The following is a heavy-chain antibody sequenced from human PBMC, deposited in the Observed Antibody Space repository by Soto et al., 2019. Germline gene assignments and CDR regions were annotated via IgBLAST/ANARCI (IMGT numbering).Heavy chain of an antibody. V-gene: IGHV1-69*13. J-gene: IGHJ6*02. CDR3: ARDGGDATRARKYSGYDRVYYYSGMDV. CDR1: GGTFEGCP. CDR2: IIPIFGTA. Sequence: VASVEVSCKACGGTFEGCPSSWVLQAPGQGLDWMRGIIPIFGTANYAQKFQGRVTITADESTSTAYMELSSLRSEDTGVYYCARDGGDATRARKYSGYDRVYYYSGMDVWGQGTTVTVSS. D-gene: IGHD5-12*01.